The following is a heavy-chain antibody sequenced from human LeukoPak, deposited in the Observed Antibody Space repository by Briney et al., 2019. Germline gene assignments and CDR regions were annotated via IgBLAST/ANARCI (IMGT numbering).Heavy chain of an antibody. Sequence: PGGSLRLSCAASGFAFSSYIMNWVRQAPGKGLEWVSYISSSSTIYYADSVKGRFTISRDNAKNSLYLQMNSLRAEDTAVYYCARDPSLVPGWFDPWGQGTLVTVSS. CDR3: ARDPSLVPGWFDP. CDR2: ISSSSTI. V-gene: IGHV3-48*04. J-gene: IGHJ5*02. D-gene: IGHD6-6*01. CDR1: GFAFSSYI.